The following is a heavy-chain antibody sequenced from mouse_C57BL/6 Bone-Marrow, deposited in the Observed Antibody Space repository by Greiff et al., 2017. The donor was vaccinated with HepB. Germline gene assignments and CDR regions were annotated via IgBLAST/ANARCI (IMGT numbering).Heavy chain of an antibody. D-gene: IGHD1-1*01. V-gene: IGHV1-82*01. CDR1: GYAFSSSW. J-gene: IGHJ3*01. CDR3: ARSNYYGSPWFAY. Sequence: QVQLKESGPELVKPGASVKISCKASGYAFSSSWMNWVKQRPGKGLEWIGRIYPGDGDTNYNGKFKGKATLTADKSSSTAYMQLSSLTSEDSAVYFCARSNYYGSPWFAYWGQGTLVTVSA. CDR2: IYPGDGDT.